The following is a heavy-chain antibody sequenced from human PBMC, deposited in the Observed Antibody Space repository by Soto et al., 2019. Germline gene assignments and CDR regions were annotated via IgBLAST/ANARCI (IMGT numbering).Heavy chain of an antibody. Sequence: PSQTLSLTCAISGDSVSSNTASWNWIGQSPSRGLEWLGRTYFRSKWYNDYAVSVKSRIIINPDTSNNQFPLQLNSVTPEDTAVYFCAKGDNLGPKTGYAFDPWGQGIMVTVSS. D-gene: IGHD5-12*01. CDR3: AKGDNLGPKTGYAFDP. CDR2: TYFRSKWYN. J-gene: IGHJ5*02. V-gene: IGHV6-1*01. CDR1: GDSVSSNTAS.